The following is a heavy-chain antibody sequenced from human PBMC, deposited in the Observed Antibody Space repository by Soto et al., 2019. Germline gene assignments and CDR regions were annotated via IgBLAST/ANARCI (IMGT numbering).Heavy chain of an antibody. Sequence: QVQLVESGGGVVQPGTSPRLSCVASGFTFSKFDMHWIRQTPDKRLQWVAFIAYDGINKYYTGSVKGRFTVSRDNSKSTVSLQMNNLGLEDTATYFCARGDQYDILLRYYAMDVWGLGTTVTISS. V-gene: IGHV3-30-3*01. CDR1: GFTFSKFD. CDR3: ARGDQYDILLRYYAMDV. CDR2: IAYDGINK. J-gene: IGHJ6*02. D-gene: IGHD2-15*01.